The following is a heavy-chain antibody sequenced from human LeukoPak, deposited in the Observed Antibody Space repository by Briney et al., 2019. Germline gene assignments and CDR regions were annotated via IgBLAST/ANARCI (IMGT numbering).Heavy chain of an antibody. CDR3: ARDNPISYVVVVAATRRGGYGMDV. CDR1: GGTFSSYA. J-gene: IGHJ6*02. Sequence: ASVKVSCKASGGTFSSYAISWVRQAPGQGLEWMGGIIPIFGTANYAQKFQGRVTITADESTSTAYMELSSLRSEDTAVYYCARDNPISYVVVVAATRRGGYGMDVWGQGTTVTVSS. V-gene: IGHV1-69*01. D-gene: IGHD2-15*01. CDR2: IIPIFGTA.